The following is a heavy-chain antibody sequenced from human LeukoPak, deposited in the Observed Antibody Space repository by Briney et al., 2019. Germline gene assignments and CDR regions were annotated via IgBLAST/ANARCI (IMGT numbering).Heavy chain of an antibody. Sequence: PGGSQRLSCAASGFTFSSYWMSWVRQPPGKGLEWVANINQAGSEKYYVDSVKGRFTISRDNAKNSLYLQMNSLRAEDTAVYYCARDLALWFDYWGQGTLVTDSS. J-gene: IGHJ5*01. CDR1: GFTFSSYW. V-gene: IGHV3-7*04. CDR3: ARDLALWFDY. CDR2: INQAGSEK.